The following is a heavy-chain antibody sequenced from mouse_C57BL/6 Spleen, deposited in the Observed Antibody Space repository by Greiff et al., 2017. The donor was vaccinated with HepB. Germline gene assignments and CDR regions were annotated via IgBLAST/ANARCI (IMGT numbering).Heavy chain of an antibody. V-gene: IGHV1-81*01. D-gene: IGHD2-1*01. CDR3: ARKEIYYGNYVEGY. CDR1: GYTFTSYG. Sequence: QVQLQQSGAELARPGASVKLSCKASGYTFTSYGISWVKQRTGQGLEWIGEIYPRSGNTYYNEKFKGKATLTADKSSSTAYMELRSLTSEDSAVYFCARKEIYYGNYVEGYWGQGTTLTVSS. J-gene: IGHJ2*01. CDR2: IYPRSGNT.